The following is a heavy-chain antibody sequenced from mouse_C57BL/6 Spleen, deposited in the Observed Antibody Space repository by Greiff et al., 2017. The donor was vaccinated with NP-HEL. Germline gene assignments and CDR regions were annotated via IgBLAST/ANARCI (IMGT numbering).Heavy chain of an antibody. CDR2: IDPSDSYT. V-gene: IGHV1-69*01. D-gene: IGHD2-3*01. CDR3: ARSGDDGYYGRFAY. J-gene: IGHJ3*01. Sequence: QVQLQQPGAELVMPGASVKLSCKASGYTFTSYWMHWVKQRPGQGLEWIGEIDPSDSYTNYNQKFKGKSTLTVDKSSSTAYMQLSSLTSEDSAVYYCARSGDDGYYGRFAYWGQGTLVTVSA. CDR1: GYTFTSYW.